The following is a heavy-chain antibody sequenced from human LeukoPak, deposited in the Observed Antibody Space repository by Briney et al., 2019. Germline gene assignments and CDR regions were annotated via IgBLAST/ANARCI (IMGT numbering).Heavy chain of an antibody. CDR1: GGTFSSYA. V-gene: IGHV1-69*05. CDR2: IIPIFGTA. J-gene: IGHJ3*02. Sequence: SVKVSCKASGGTFSSYAISWVRQAPGQGLEWMGGIIPIFGTANYAQKFQGRVTMTRDMSTSTDYMELSSLRSEDTAVYYCARSSNRPSNDAFDIWGQGTMVTVSS. D-gene: IGHD1-14*01. CDR3: ARSSNRPSNDAFDI.